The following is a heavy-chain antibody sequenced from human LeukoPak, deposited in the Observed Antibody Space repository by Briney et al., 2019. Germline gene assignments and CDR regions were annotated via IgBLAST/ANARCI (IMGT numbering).Heavy chain of an antibody. CDR3: ARWGYYGDPWFDP. J-gene: IGHJ5*02. CDR2: IIPILGIA. V-gene: IGHV1-69*04. D-gene: IGHD3-10*01. CDR1: GGTFSSYA. Sequence: ASVKVSCKASGGTFSSYAISWVRQAPGQGLEWMGRIIPILGIANYAQKFQGRVTITADKSTSTAYMELSSLRSEDTAVYYCARWGYYGDPWFDPWGQGTLVTVSS.